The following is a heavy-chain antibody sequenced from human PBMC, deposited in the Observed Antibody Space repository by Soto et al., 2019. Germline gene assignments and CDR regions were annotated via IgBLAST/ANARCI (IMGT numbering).Heavy chain of an antibody. CDR2: IYYSGST. V-gene: IGHV4-59*01. CDR1: GGSISSYY. J-gene: IGHJ6*02. Sequence: SETLSLTCTVSGGSISSYYWSWIRQPPGKGLEWIGYIYYSGSTNYNPTLKSRVTISVDKSKNQFSLKLSSVTAADTAVYYCASFNCGGDCYQFYYYGMDVWGQGTTVTVSS. CDR3: ASFNCGGDCYQFYYYGMDV. D-gene: IGHD2-21*02.